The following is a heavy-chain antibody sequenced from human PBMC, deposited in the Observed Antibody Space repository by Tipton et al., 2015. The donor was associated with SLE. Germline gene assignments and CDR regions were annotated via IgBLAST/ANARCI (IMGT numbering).Heavy chain of an antibody. CDR1: GFSISSGYY. V-gene: IGHV4-38-2*01. CDR3: ARHDYDDNGYYMQYFDY. D-gene: IGHD3-22*01. J-gene: IGHJ4*02. CDR2: ISHTGRS. Sequence: TLSLTCVVSGFSISSGYYWGWIRQSPEKGLEWIGSISHTGRSYYNTSLQSRITMSLDTSRNQVFLRLSSVTAADTAIYYCARHDYDDNGYYMQYFDYWGQGTLVTVSS.